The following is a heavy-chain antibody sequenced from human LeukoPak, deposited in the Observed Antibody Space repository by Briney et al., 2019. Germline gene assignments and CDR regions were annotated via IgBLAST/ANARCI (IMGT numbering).Heavy chain of an antibody. D-gene: IGHD3-22*01. J-gene: IGHJ4*02. V-gene: IGHV4-4*02. CDR3: ARASYSYDINGWVPFDY. CDR1: GGSISSSFW. CDR2: IYHSGST. Sequence: SGTLSLTCAVSGGSISSSFWWSWVRQPPGKGLEWIGEIYHSGSTNYNPSLKSRVTISGDTSKNQFSLRLSSVTAADTAVYYCARASYSYDINGWVPFDYWGQGTLVTVSS.